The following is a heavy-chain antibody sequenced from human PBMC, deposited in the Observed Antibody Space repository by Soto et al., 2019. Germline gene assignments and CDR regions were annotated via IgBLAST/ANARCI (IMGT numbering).Heavy chain of an antibody. CDR1: GFTFINYW. D-gene: IGHD1-26*01. Sequence: GGSLRLSCAASGFTFINYWMGWVRQAPGKGLEWVANIKQDGGEKYYVDSVKGRFTISRDNAKNSLYLQMNSLRAEDTAVYYCARTKANKWFDPWGQGTLVTVSS. J-gene: IGHJ5*02. CDR3: ARTKANKWFDP. V-gene: IGHV3-7*03. CDR2: IKQDGGEK.